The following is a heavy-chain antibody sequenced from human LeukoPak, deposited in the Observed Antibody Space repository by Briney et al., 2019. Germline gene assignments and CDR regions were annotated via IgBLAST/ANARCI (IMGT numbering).Heavy chain of an antibody. CDR3: ARDPAGAFDI. CDR2: INTDGSST. CDR1: GFTFSSYW. J-gene: IGHJ3*02. V-gene: IGHV3-74*01. Sequence: GGVLRPSCAASGFTFSSYWMHWVRQAPGKGLVWVSRINTDGSSTSYADSVKGRFTISRDDAKNTLYLQMNSLRAEDTAVYYCARDPAGAFDIWGQGTMVTVSS.